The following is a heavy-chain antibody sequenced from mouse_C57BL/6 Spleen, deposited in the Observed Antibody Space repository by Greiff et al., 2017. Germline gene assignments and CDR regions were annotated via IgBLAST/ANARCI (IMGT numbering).Heavy chain of an antibody. CDR2: IDPSDSET. CDR3: ASGGSYWYFDV. Sequence: VQLQQPGAELVRPGSSVKLSCKASGYTFTSYWMHWVKQRPIQGLEWIGNIDPSDSETHYNQKFKDKATLTVDKSSSTAYMQLSSLTSEDSAVYYCASGGSYWYFDVWGTGTTVTVSS. V-gene: IGHV1-52*01. J-gene: IGHJ1*03. CDR1: GYTFTSYW. D-gene: IGHD1-1*01.